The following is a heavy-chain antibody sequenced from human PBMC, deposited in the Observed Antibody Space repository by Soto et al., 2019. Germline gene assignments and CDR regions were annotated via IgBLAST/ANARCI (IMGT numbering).Heavy chain of an antibody. V-gene: IGHV3-30*18. CDR1: GVTFKDYG. CDR3: AKDYYGSGSYWYGMDV. Sequence: GGSLRLSCGAPGVTFKDYGMHWVRQAPGKGLEWVAVISYDGKQTYYADSVKGRFTISRDNSKNTLYLQMNSLRAEDTAVYYCAKDYYGSGSYWYGMDVWGQGTTVTVSS. CDR2: ISYDGKQT. J-gene: IGHJ6*02. D-gene: IGHD3-10*01.